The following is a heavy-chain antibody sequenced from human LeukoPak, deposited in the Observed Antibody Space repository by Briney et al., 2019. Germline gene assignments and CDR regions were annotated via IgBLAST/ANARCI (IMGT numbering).Heavy chain of an antibody. V-gene: IGHV3-7*01. J-gene: IGHJ4*02. CDR3: ATVLPGRPNDN. Sequence: GGSLRLSCAASGFTFSTYYMSWVRQAPGKGLEWAASIKQDGSEKYYVDSMKGRFTISRDNAKNSLYLRLNSLRVEDTAVYYCATVLPGRPNDNWGQGTLVTVSS. CDR1: GFTFSTYY. D-gene: IGHD1-1*01. CDR2: IKQDGSEK.